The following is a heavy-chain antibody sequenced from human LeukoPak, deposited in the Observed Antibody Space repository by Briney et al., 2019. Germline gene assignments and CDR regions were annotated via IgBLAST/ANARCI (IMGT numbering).Heavy chain of an antibody. J-gene: IGHJ4*02. CDR1: GGSVSRSSYY. CDR3: SISSGWYEPFDY. D-gene: IGHD6-19*01. CDR2: IYYSGST. V-gene: IGHV4-39*01. Sequence: SETLSLTCTVSGGSVSRSSYYWAWVRQPPGKGLEWIGSIYYSGSTYYNPSLKSRVTISVDTSKNQFSLKLSSVTAADTAVYYCSISSGWYEPFDYWGQGTLVTVSS.